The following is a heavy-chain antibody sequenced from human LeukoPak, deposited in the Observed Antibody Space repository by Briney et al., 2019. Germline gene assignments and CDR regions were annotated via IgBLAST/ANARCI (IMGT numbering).Heavy chain of an antibody. CDR2: MYSGGDT. Sequence: GGSLRLSCAASGFTVSDNYMSWVRQAPGKGLEWVSVMYSGGDTYYADSVKGRFTFSRDISKDTLYLQMNGLRTEDTAMYYCARDAPQVPAAGVLASWGQGTLVTVSS. J-gene: IGHJ5*02. D-gene: IGHD6-13*01. CDR1: GFTVSDNY. V-gene: IGHV3-53*01. CDR3: ARDAPQVPAAGVLAS.